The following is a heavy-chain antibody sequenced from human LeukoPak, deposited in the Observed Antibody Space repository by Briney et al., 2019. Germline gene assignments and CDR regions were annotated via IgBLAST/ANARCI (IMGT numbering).Heavy chain of an antibody. Sequence: ASVKVSCKASGYTFIDYYMHWVRQAPGQGLEWMGWINPDSGDTNYEQKFQGRVTMTRDTSISTVYMELTRLRSDDTAVYYCARDFLGGSGTFDPWGQGTLVTVSS. J-gene: IGHJ5*02. CDR3: ARDFLGGSGTFDP. D-gene: IGHD3-10*01. CDR1: GYTFIDYY. CDR2: INPDSGDT. V-gene: IGHV1-2*02.